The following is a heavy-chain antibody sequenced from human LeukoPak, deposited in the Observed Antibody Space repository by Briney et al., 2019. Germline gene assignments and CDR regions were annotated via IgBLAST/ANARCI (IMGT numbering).Heavy chain of an antibody. J-gene: IGHJ4*02. CDR3: ARVPGYGSGSYNDY. CDR2: INHSGST. Sequence: PSETLSLTCAVYGGSFSGYCWSWIRQPPGKGLEWIGEINHSGSTNYNPSLKSRVTISVDTSKNQFSLKLSSVTAADTAVYYCARVPGYGSGSYNDYWGQGTLVTVSS. CDR1: GGSFSGYC. D-gene: IGHD3-10*01. V-gene: IGHV4-34*01.